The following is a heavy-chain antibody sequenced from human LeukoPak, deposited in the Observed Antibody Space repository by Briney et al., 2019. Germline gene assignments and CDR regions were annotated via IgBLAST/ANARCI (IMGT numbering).Heavy chain of an antibody. CDR2: IHYSGST. J-gene: IGHJ4*02. CDR1: GGSISSYY. D-gene: IGHD5-12*01. CDR3: ARHFADDYSGYDPHFDY. Sequence: PSETLSLTCTVSGGSISSYYWSWIRQPPGKGLEWIGYIHYSGSTNYNPSLKSRVTISVDTSKNQFSLKLSSVTAADTAVYYCARHFADDYSGYDPHFDYWGQGTLVTVSS. V-gene: IGHV4-59*08.